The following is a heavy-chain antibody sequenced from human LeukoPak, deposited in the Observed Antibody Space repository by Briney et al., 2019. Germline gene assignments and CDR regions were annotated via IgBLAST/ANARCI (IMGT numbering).Heavy chain of an antibody. CDR1: GFTFSDYY. Sequence: GGSLRLSCAASGFTFSDYYMSWIRQAPGKGLEWLSYIGSSNTIYSADSVKGRFTISRDNAKNSLYLQMNSLRAEDTAVYYCARGSFLITFGGLIVWGQGTLVTVSS. J-gene: IGHJ4*02. D-gene: IGHD3-16*02. V-gene: IGHV3-11*04. CDR2: IGSSNTI. CDR3: ARGSFLITFGGLIV.